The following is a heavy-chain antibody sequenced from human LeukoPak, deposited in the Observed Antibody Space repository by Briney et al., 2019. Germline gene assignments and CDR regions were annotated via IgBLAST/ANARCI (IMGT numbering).Heavy chain of an antibody. CDR1: GYTFTSYD. Sequence: ASVKVSCKASGYTFTSYDINWVRQATGQGLEWMGWMNPNSGNTGYAQKFQGRVTMTRNTSISTAYMELSSLRSEDTAVYYGARGIRQPGPDCSGGSCYPKLRYFDYWGQGTLVTVSS. J-gene: IGHJ4*02. V-gene: IGHV1-8*01. D-gene: IGHD2-15*01. CDR3: ARGIRQPGPDCSGGSCYPKLRYFDY. CDR2: MNPNSGNT.